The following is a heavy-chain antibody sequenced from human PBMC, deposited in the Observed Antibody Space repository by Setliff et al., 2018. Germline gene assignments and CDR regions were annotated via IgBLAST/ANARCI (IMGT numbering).Heavy chain of an antibody. CDR3: ARRATGRPVPEDY. Sequence: SETLSLTCTVSDGSIRSGDYWGWIRQPTGKGMEWIGSVYYSGSTYYNPSLKSRVTISVDTSKNQFSLKLRSVTAADTAVYYCARRATGRPVPEDYWGQGTLVTVSS. D-gene: IGHD6-6*01. J-gene: IGHJ4*02. CDR2: VYYSGST. CDR1: DGSIRSGDY. V-gene: IGHV4-39*01.